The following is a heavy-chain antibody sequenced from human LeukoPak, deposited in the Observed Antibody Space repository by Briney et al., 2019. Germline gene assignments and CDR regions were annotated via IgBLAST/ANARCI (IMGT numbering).Heavy chain of an antibody. J-gene: IGHJ4*02. D-gene: IGHD3-10*01. CDR1: GYTFTVYY. CDR3: ARDPNYGSGSYDY. Sequence: ASVKVFFKASGYTFTVYYMHWVRQAPGQGLEWMGWSNPNSGGTNYAQKFQGRVTMTRDTSISTAYMELSRLRSDDTAVYYCARDPNYGSGSYDYWGQGTLVTVSS. CDR2: SNPNSGGT. V-gene: IGHV1-2*02.